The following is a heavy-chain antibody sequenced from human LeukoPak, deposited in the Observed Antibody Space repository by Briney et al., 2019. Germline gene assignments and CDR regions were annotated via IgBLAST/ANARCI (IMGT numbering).Heavy chain of an antibody. D-gene: IGHD6-6*01. Sequence: PSQTLSLTCTVSGGSISSGDYYWSWIRQPPGKGLEWIWYIYYSGSTYYNPSLKSRVTISVDTSKNQFSLKLSSVTAADTAVYYCARGSSSSGWFDPWGQGTLVTVSS. V-gene: IGHV4-30-4*01. CDR3: ARGSSSSGWFDP. CDR2: IYYSGST. CDR1: GGSISSGDYY. J-gene: IGHJ5*02.